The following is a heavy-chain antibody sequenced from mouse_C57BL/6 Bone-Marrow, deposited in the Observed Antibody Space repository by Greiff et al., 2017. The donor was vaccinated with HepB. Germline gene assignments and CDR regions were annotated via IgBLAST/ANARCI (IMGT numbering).Heavy chain of an antibody. CDR3: ARDGITTVVSYWYFDV. D-gene: IGHD1-1*01. J-gene: IGHJ1*03. V-gene: IGHV5-4*01. CDR1: GFTFSSYA. Sequence: EVQVVESGGGLVKPGGSLKLSCAASGFTFSSYAMSWVRQTPEKRLEWVATISDGGSYTYYPDNVKGRFTISRDNAKNNLYLQMSHLKSEDTAMYYCARDGITTVVSYWYFDVWGTGTTVTVSS. CDR2: ISDGGSYT.